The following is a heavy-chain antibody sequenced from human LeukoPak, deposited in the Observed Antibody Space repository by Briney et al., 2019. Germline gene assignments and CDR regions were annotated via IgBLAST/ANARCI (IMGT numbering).Heavy chain of an antibody. CDR3: ARDRIMGVDTAPSALWYYYGMDV. V-gene: IGHV1-69*04. CDR1: GGTFSSYA. CDR2: IIPILGIA. Sequence: ASVKVSCKASGGTFSSYAISWVRQAPGQGLEWMGRIIPILGIANYAQKFQGRVTITADKSTSTAYMELSSLRSEDTAVYYCARDRIMGVDTAPSALWYYYGMDVWGQGTTVTVSS. D-gene: IGHD5-18*01. J-gene: IGHJ6*02.